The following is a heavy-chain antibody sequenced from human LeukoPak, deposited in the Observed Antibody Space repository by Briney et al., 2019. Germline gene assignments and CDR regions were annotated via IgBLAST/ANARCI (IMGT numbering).Heavy chain of an antibody. CDR2: IYPGDSDT. CDR1: GYSFTSYW. D-gene: IGHD3-9*01. CDR3: ARQNDILTGYSDY. V-gene: IGHV5-51*01. Sequence: GVSLKISCKGSGYSFTSYWIGWVRQMPGKGLEWMGIIYPGDSDTRYSPSFQGQVTISADKSISTAYLQWSSLKASDTAMYYCARQNDILTGYSDYWGQGTLVTVSS. J-gene: IGHJ4*02.